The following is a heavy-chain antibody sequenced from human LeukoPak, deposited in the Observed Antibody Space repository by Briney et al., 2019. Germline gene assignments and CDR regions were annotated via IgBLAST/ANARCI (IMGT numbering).Heavy chain of an antibody. J-gene: IGHJ6*03. D-gene: IGHD6-6*01. CDR3: ARDKWRSSSGGNYMDV. V-gene: IGHV1-18*01. CDR2: ISAYNGNT. Sequence: ASVKVSCKASGYTFTSNGISWVRQAPGQGPEWMGWISAYNGNTNYEQKLQGRVTMTTDTSTSTAYMELRSLRSDDTAVYYCARDKWRSSSGGNYMDVWGKGTTVTVSS. CDR1: GYTFTSNG.